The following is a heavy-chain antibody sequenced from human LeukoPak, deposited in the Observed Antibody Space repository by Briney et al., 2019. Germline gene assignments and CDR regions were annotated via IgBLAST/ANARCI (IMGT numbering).Heavy chain of an antibody. Sequence: QSGGSLRLSCAASGFTFDDYAMHWVRQAPGKGLEWVSGISWNSGSIGYADSVKGRFTISRDNAKNSLYLQMNSLRTEDTALYYCAKDFIGRVPAAIGMGFDYWGQGTLVTVSS. V-gene: IGHV3-9*01. CDR2: ISWNSGSI. J-gene: IGHJ4*02. CDR3: AKDFIGRVPAAIGMGFDY. D-gene: IGHD2-2*02. CDR1: GFTFDDYA.